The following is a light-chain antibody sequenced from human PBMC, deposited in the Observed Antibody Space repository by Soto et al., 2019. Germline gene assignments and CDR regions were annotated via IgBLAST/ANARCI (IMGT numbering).Light chain of an antibody. V-gene: IGKV1-8*01. CDR3: QQYYSYPRIT. CDR2: AAS. CDR1: QGIRSY. J-gene: IGKJ5*01. Sequence: AIRMTQSPSSFSASTGDRVTITCRASQGIRSYLAWYQQKPGKAPKLLIYAASTLQSGVPSRFSGSGSGTDFTLTISCLQSEDFATYYCQQYYSYPRITFGQGTRLEIK.